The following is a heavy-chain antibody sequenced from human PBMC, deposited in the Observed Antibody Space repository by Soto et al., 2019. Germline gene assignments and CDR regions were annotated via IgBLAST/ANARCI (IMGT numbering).Heavy chain of an antibody. V-gene: IGHV3-53*01. CDR1: GFTVSSNY. J-gene: IGHJ5*02. CDR2: IYSGGST. D-gene: IGHD6-13*01. Sequence: QAGGSLRLSCAASGFTVSSNYMSWVRQAPGKGLEWVSVIYSGGSTYYADSVKGRFTISRDNSKNTLYLQMNSLRAEDTAVYYCAAPWVFAAAAGFDPWGQGTLVTVS. CDR3: AAPWVFAAAAGFDP.